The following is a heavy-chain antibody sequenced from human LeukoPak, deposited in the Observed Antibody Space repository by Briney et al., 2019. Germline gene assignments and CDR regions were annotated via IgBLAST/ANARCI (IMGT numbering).Heavy chain of an antibody. CDR3: ARASGGWDLDY. CDR1: GFTFNTFH. V-gene: IGHV3-21*06. J-gene: IGHJ4*01. CDR2: ITSSGTYI. Sequence: PGGSLRLSCAASGFTFNTFHMNWVRQAPGKGLEWVSSITSSGTYITYADSVQGRFTISRDNANNSLYLQMNSLRGDDTALYYCARASGGWDLDYWGHGTLVTVSS. D-gene: IGHD1-26*01.